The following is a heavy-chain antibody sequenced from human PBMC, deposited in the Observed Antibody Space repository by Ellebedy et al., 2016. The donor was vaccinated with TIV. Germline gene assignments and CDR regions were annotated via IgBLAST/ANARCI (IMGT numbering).Heavy chain of an antibody. V-gene: IGHV4-59*01. CDR2: IYYSGST. CDR1: GGSISSYY. Sequence: SETLSLXXTVSGGSISSYYWSWIRQPPGKGLEWIGYIYYSGSTNYNPSLKSRVTISVDTSKNQFSLKLSSVTAADTAVYYCARDSGDWDATFDYWGQGTLVTVSS. CDR3: ARDSGDWDATFDY. J-gene: IGHJ4*02. D-gene: IGHD7-27*01.